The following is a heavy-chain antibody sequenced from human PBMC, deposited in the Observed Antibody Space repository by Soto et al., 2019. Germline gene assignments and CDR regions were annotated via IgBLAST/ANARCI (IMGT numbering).Heavy chain of an antibody. J-gene: IGHJ6*02. CDR1: GFTFISYE. CDR3: ARDPAIYSGKFDYGLDV. CDR2: IGTSGKTI. Sequence: GGSLRLSCAVSGFTFISYEMNWVRQAPGKGLEWVSYIGTSGKTIYYADSMRGRFTISRDNAKNSLYLQMNSLRAEDTAVYFCARDPAIYSGKFDYGLDVWGRGTTVTVSS. V-gene: IGHV3-48*03. D-gene: IGHD4-4*01.